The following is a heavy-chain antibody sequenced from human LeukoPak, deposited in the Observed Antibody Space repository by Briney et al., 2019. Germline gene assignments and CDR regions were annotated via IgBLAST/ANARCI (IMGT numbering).Heavy chain of an antibody. CDR1: GYNFTSYW. J-gene: IGHJ4*02. CDR3: ARRVGYISGWYYNY. CDR2: IYPGDSDT. D-gene: IGHD6-19*01. V-gene: IGHV5-51*01. Sequence: GESLKISCKGSGYNFTSYWITWVRQMPGKGLEWMGTIYPGDSDTIYSPSFQGQVTISADKSINTAYLQWSSLKASDTAMYYCARRVGYISGWYYNYWGQGTLVTVSS.